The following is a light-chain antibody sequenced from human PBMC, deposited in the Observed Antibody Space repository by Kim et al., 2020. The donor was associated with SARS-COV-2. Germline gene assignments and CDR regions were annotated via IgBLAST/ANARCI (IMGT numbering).Light chain of an antibody. CDR1: QSVGDD. CDR3: EQYHSRPLT. Sequence: EIVMTQSAATQSAYPGESATLSCRASQSVGDDLAWYQQKPGQAPRLLIYGASTRATDIPARFSGGGSGTEFTLTIPRLQSEDFALYYCEQYHSRPLTFGGGTKVDIK. V-gene: IGKV3D-15*01. CDR2: GAS. J-gene: IGKJ4*01.